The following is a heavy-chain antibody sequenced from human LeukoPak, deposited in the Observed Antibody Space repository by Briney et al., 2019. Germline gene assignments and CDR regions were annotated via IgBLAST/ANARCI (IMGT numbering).Heavy chain of an antibody. CDR3: ARDSDMELRFPH. D-gene: IGHD3-3*01. V-gene: IGHV3-48*04. Sequence: GGSLRLSCAASGFTFSSFGMNWVRQAPGKGLEWVSYISSSGSTIYYADSVKGRFTISRDNAKNSLYLQMNSLRAEDTAVYYCARDSDMELRFPHWGQGTLVTVSS. CDR2: ISSSGSTI. J-gene: IGHJ4*02. CDR1: GFTFSSFG.